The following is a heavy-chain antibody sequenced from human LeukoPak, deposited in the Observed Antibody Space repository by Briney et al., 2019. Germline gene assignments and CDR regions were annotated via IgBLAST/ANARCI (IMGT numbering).Heavy chain of an antibody. J-gene: IGHJ6*02. CDR1: GFTFSDHY. CDR2: IGDSPRSI. V-gene: IGHV3-11*01. Sequence: GGSLRLSCAASGFTFSDHYTSWIRQVPGKGLEWLSYIGDSPRSIYHADSVKGRFTTSRDNAKNSVYLQMDSLRVEDTAVYYCSRGHYGMDVWGQGTTVIVSS. CDR3: SRGHYGMDV.